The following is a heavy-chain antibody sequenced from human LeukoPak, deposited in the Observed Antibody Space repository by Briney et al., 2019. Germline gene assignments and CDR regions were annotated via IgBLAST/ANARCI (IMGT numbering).Heavy chain of an antibody. Sequence: PGRSLRLSCAASGFTFDDYAMHWVRQAPGKGLEWVSGISWNSDSIGYADSVKGRFTISRDNAKNSLYLRMNSLSPEDMALYYCAKDTSGWYIGYFDYWGQGTLVTVSS. J-gene: IGHJ4*02. D-gene: IGHD6-19*01. V-gene: IGHV3-9*03. CDR3: AKDTSGWYIGYFDY. CDR1: GFTFDDYA. CDR2: ISWNSDSI.